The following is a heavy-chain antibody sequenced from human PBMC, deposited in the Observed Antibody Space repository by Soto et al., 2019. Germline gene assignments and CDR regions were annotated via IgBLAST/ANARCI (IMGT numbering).Heavy chain of an antibody. J-gene: IGHJ4*02. CDR3: ARYYYNGYYFDY. CDR1: GYTFSNYY. Sequence: QVQLVQSGAEVKKPGASVRVSCKASGYTFSNYYMHWVRQAPGQGHEWMGIINPSGGSTTYAQKCQGRVTMTRDTSTSTVYMELSSLRSEDTAVYYCARYYYNGYYFDYWGQGTLVTVSS. D-gene: IGHD3-10*01. CDR2: INPSGGST. V-gene: IGHV1-46*01.